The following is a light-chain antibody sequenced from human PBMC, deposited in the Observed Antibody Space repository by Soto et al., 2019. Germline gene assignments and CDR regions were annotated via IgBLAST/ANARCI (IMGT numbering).Light chain of an antibody. Sequence: SYELSPPPSVSVDPGQTAKITCGGDKIGSKIVHWYKQRPGQAPVAVVFDATDRPSGIPDRISASRSGDTATLTISRVDAGDEADYYCQVWASTAEFFVFGSGTKVTVL. V-gene: IGLV3-21*02. CDR3: QVWASTAEFFV. CDR1: KIGSKI. J-gene: IGLJ1*01. CDR2: DAT.